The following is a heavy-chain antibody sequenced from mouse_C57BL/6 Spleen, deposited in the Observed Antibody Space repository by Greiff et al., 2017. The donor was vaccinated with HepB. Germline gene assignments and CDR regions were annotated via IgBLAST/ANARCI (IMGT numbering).Heavy chain of an antibody. CDR3: ARQVVTTGGFAY. V-gene: IGHV5-6*02. D-gene: IGHD2-2*01. CDR1: GSTFSSYG. CDR2: ISSGGSYT. Sequence: EVKLVESGGDLVKPGGSLKLSCAASGSTFSSYGMSWVRQTPDKRLEWVATISSGGSYTYYPDSVKGRFTISRDNAKNTLYLQMSSLKSEDTAMYYCARQVVTTGGFAYWGQGTLVTVSA. J-gene: IGHJ3*01.